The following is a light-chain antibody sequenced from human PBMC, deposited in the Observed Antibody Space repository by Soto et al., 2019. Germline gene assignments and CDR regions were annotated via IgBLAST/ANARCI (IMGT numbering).Light chain of an antibody. Sequence: EIVMTQSPATLSVSPGERATLSCRASQSVSSNLAWYQQKPGQAPRLLIYGASTRATGIPARFSGSGSGTDFTFTISGLEPEDFAVYYCQQYDNSLTWTFGQGTKVDIK. J-gene: IGKJ1*01. CDR2: GAS. CDR1: QSVSSN. V-gene: IGKV3-15*01. CDR3: QQYDNSLTWT.